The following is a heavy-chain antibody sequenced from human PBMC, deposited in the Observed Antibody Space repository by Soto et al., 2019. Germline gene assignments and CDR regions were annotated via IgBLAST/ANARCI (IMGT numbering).Heavy chain of an antibody. Sequence: QVHLVQSGAEVKRPGASVKVSCKISGSSLSEVSLHWLRQAPGKGPEWMGGFHAEEGGLVYAQKFQGRDTMTEDTSTGTAYMVLTGLTSEDTAIYSCAAPRGLAARRPFAYWGLGTLIIVSS. D-gene: IGHD6-6*01. J-gene: IGHJ4*02. CDR1: GSSLSEVS. V-gene: IGHV1-24*01. CDR3: AAPRGLAARRPFAY. CDR2: FHAEEGGL.